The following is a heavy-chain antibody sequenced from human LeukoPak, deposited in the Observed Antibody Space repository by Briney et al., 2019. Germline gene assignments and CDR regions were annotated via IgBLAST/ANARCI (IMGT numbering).Heavy chain of an antibody. CDR1: GFTFSSYS. J-gene: IGHJ3*02. Sequence: QTGGSLRLSCAASGFTFSSYSMNWVRQAPGKGLEWVSYISSSSSTIYYADSVKGRFTISRDNAKNSLYLQMNSLRAEDTAVYYCARELPGNRYSGSYYSRHDAFDIWGQGTMVTVSS. V-gene: IGHV3-48*04. CDR3: ARELPGNRYSGSYYSRHDAFDI. CDR2: ISSSSSTI. D-gene: IGHD1-26*01.